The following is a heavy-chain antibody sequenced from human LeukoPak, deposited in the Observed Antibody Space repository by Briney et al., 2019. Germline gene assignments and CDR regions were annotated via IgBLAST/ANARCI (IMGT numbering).Heavy chain of an antibody. CDR1: GFTVSSNY. J-gene: IGHJ4*02. CDR2: IYSGGST. CDR3: AAESIYYDSSGYYSR. D-gene: IGHD3-22*01. V-gene: IGHV3-53*01. Sequence: GGSLRLSCAASGFTVSSNYMSWVRQAPGKGLEWVSVIYSGGSTYYADSVKGRFTISRDDSKNTLYLQMNSLRAEDTAVYYCAAESIYYDSSGYYSRWGQGTLVTVSS.